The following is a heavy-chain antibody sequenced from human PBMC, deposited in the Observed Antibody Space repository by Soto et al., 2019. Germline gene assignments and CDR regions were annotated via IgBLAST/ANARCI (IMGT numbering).Heavy chain of an antibody. V-gene: IGHV3-53*01. D-gene: IGHD3-10*01. CDR3: ARLGPYGSETYSFRYNWFDP. CDR2: IYSGGNS. Sequence: PGGSLRLSCTTSGFTVSSSHMSWVRQAPGKGLDWVSVIYSGGNSYYAVSVQGRFTISRDNSKNTVYLQMNSLRGEDTVIYYCARLGPYGSETYSFRYNWFDPWGQGT. J-gene: IGHJ5*02. CDR1: GFTVSSSH.